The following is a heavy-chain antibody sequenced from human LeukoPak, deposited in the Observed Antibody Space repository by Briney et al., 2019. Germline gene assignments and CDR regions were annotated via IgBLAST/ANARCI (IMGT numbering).Heavy chain of an antibody. Sequence: GGSLRLSCAASGFTFSSYSMNWVRRAPGKGLEWVSSISSSSSYIYYADSVKGPFTISRDNAKNSLYLQMNSLRAEDTAVYYCARDLITTPYNWFDPWGQGTLVIVSS. D-gene: IGHD3-3*01. CDR2: ISSSSSYI. CDR1: GFTFSSYS. V-gene: IGHV3-21*01. J-gene: IGHJ5*02. CDR3: ARDLITTPYNWFDP.